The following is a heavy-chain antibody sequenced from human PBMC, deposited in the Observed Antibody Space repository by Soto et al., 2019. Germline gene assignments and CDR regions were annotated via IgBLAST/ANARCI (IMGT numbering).Heavy chain of an antibody. CDR2: ISWNSGSI. D-gene: IGHD5-18*01. CDR1: GFTFDDYA. CDR3: AKETWIQLWLRSYFDY. V-gene: IGHV3-9*01. Sequence: DVQLVESGGGLVQPGRSLRLSCAASGFTFDDYAMHWVRQAPGKGLEWVSGISWNSGSIGYADSVKGRFTISRDNAKNSLYLQMNSLRAEDTALYYCAKETWIQLWLRSYFDYWGQGTLVTVSS. J-gene: IGHJ4*02.